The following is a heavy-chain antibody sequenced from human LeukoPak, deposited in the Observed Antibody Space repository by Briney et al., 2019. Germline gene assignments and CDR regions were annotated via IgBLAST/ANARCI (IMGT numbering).Heavy chain of an antibody. CDR3: ARINSSSWYYFDY. CDR2: INPNSGGT. CDR1: GYTFTGYY. J-gene: IGHJ4*02. D-gene: IGHD6-13*01. V-gene: IGHV1-2*02. Sequence: GASVKVSCKASGYTFTGYYMHWVRQAPGQGLEWMGWINPNSGGTNYAQKFQGRVTMTRDTSISTAYMELGRLRSDDTAVYYCARINSSSWYYFDYWGQGTLVTVSS.